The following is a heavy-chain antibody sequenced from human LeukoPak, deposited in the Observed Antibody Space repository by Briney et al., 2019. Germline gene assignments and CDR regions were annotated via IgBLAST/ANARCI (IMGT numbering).Heavy chain of an antibody. CDR3: ARDILTSLRYFDWFDP. Sequence: PGGSLRLSCAASGFTFSTFSMNWVRQAPGKGLEWVSSISSSSSYIYYADSLKGRFSISRDNAKSSLYLQMNSLRAEDTAVYYCARDILTSLRYFDWFDPWGQGTLVTVSS. V-gene: IGHV3-21*04. D-gene: IGHD3-9*01. CDR2: ISSSSSYI. CDR1: GFTFSTFS. J-gene: IGHJ5*02.